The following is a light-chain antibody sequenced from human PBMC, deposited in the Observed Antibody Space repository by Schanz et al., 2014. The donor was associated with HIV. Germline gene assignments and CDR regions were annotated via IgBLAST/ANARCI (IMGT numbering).Light chain of an antibody. CDR2: LEGSGSY. Sequence: QSVLTQSSSASVSLGSSVKLTCSLSSGHSIYTIAWHQQQPGKAPRYLMSLEGSGSYKKGSGVPDRFSGSSSGADRYLTISNLQSEDEAHYYCEAWDRNTRVFGGGTKLTVL. J-gene: IGLJ3*02. CDR3: EAWDRNTRV. CDR1: SGHSIYT. V-gene: IGLV4-60*03.